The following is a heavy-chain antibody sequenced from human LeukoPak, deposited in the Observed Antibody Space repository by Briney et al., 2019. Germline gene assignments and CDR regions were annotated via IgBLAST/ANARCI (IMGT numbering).Heavy chain of an antibody. CDR3: ARHKGIGKGYYFDY. J-gene: IGHJ4*02. Sequence: QMPGXXXEWMGIIYPGDSDTRYSPSFQGQVTISADKSISTAYLQWSSLKASDTAMYYCARHKGIGKGYYFDYWGQGTLVTVSS. D-gene: IGHD3-10*01. V-gene: IGHV5-51*01. CDR2: IYPGDSDT.